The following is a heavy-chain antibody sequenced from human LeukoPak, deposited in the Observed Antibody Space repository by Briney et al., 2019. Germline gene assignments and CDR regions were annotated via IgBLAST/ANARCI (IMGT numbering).Heavy chain of an antibody. CDR1: GFTFSSYG. CDR3: ATSGYSSSWYVS. V-gene: IGHV3-30*02. J-gene: IGHJ4*02. Sequence: GSLRLSCAASGFTFSSYGMHWVRQAPGKGLEWVAFIRYDGSNQYYADSVKGRFTISRDNSKNMLYLQMNSLRAEDTAVYYCATSGYSSSWYVSWGQGILVTVSS. CDR2: IRYDGSNQ. D-gene: IGHD6-13*01.